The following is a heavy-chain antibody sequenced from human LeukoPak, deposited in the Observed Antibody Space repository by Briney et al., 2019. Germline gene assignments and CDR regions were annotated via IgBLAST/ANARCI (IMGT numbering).Heavy chain of an antibody. Sequence: GGSLRLSCAASGFTFSSYGMHWVRQAPGKGLEWVAVIWYDGSNKYYADSVKGRFTISRDNSKNTLYLQMNSLRAEDTAVYYCAKGGHADYGDYSHLWYFDLWGRGTLGTGSS. V-gene: IGHV3-33*06. CDR2: IWYDGSNK. CDR3: AKGGHADYGDYSHLWYFDL. J-gene: IGHJ2*01. D-gene: IGHD4-17*01. CDR1: GFTFSSYG.